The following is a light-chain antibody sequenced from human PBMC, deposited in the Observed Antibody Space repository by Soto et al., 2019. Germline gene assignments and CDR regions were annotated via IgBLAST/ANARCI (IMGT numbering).Light chain of an antibody. J-gene: IGKJ2*01. CDR1: QIMSTY. CDR3: QQTYSTPFN. V-gene: IGKV1-39*01. CDR2: AAS. Sequence: DIQMTQSPSSLSASVGDRVTITCRASQIMSTYLSWYQQRPGKAPKLLISAASNLQSGVPSRFSGRGSGTHFTLTISSLQPEDFATYFCQQTYSTPFNVGQGTKLGIK.